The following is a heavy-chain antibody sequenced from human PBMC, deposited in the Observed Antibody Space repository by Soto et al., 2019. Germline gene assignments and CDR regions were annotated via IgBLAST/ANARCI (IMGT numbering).Heavy chain of an antibody. D-gene: IGHD2-21*02. CDR1: GYSFTSYW. J-gene: IGHJ4*02. CDR2: IDPSDSYT. V-gene: IGHV5-10-1*01. CDR3: ARLSTPVFCGGDCYDFDY. Sequence: GESLKISCKGSGYSFTSYWISWVRQMPGKGLEWMGRIDPSDSYTNYSPSFQGHVTISADESISTAYLQWSSLKASDTAMYYCARLSTPVFCGGDCYDFDYWGQGTLVTVSS.